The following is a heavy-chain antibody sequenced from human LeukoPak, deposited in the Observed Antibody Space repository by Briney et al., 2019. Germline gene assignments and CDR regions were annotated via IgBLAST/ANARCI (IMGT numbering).Heavy chain of an antibody. J-gene: IGHJ4*02. CDR2: ISGSGGST. D-gene: IGHD3-10*01. CDR3: AKDHLGFPANYFDY. V-gene: IGHV3-23*01. CDR1: GFTFSSYA. Sequence: GGSLRLSCAASGFTFSSYAMSWVRQAPGRGLEWVSAISGSGGSTYYADSVKGRFTISRDNSKNTLYLQMNSLRAEDTAVYYCAKDHLGFPANYFDYWGQGTLVTVSS.